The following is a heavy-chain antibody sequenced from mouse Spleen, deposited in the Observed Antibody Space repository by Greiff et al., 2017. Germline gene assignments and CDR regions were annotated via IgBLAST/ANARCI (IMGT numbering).Heavy chain of an antibody. CDR3: ASIYYDYGFDY. CDR2: INPYNGGT. V-gene: IGHV1-19*01. J-gene: IGHJ2*01. D-gene: IGHD2-4*01. Sequence: EVQVVESGPVLVKPGASVKMSCKASGYTFTDYYMNWVKQSHGKSLEWIGVINPYNGGTSYNQKFKGKATLTVDKSSSTAYMELNSLTSEDSAVYYCASIYYDYGFDYWGQGTTLTVSS. CDR1: GYTFTDYY.